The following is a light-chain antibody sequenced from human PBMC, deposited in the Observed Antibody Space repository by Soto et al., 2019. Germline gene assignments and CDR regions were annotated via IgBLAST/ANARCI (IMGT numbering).Light chain of an antibody. V-gene: IGKV1-39*01. CDR3: HLSYSTPIT. Sequence: DIQMTQSPSSLSASVGDRVTITCRASQSISSYLNWYQQKPGKAPKLLIYGASSLQSGVPSRFSARGSGTDFTLTISSLQPEDFATYYCHLSYSTPITFGQGTRLEIK. CDR2: GAS. CDR1: QSISSY. J-gene: IGKJ5*01.